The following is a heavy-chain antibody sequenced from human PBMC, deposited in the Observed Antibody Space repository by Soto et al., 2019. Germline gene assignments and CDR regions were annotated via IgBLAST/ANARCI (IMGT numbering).Heavy chain of an antibody. CDR1: GGTFSSYA. D-gene: IGHD2-15*01. CDR2: IIPIFGTA. V-gene: IGHV1-69*13. CDR3: AREPTCSGGSCYSACCIT. Sequence: SVKVSCKASGGTFSSYAISWVRQAPGQGLEWMGGIIPIFGTANHAQKFQGRVTITADESTSTAYMELSSLRSEDTAVYYCAREPTCSGGSCYSACCITWGQGTLVTVS. J-gene: IGHJ5*02.